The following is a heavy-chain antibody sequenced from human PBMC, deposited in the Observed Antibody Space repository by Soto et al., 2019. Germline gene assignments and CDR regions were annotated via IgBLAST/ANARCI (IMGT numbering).Heavy chain of an antibody. CDR3: ARATGADKEDY. Sequence: EVQLVESGGGLVQPGGSLRLSCAASGFTFSSYWMSWVRQAQGRGLEWVGNIKEDGSEKYYVDSVNGRFTVSRDNAKNSLYLQMNSLRAEDTAVYYCARATGADKEDYWGQGTLVTFSS. D-gene: IGHD3-10*01. CDR2: IKEDGSEK. CDR1: GFTFSSYW. J-gene: IGHJ4*02. V-gene: IGHV3-7*04.